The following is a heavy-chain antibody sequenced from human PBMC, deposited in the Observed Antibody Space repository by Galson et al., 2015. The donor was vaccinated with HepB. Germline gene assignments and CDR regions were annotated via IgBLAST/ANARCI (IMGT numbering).Heavy chain of an antibody. V-gene: IGHV4-34*01. D-gene: IGHD3-3*01. J-gene: IGHJ5*02. CDR1: GGSFSGYY. Sequence: ETLSLTCAVYGGSFSGYYWSWIRQPPGKGLEWIGEISHSGSTNYNPSLKSRVTISVDTSKNQFSLKLSSVTAADTAVYYCAGTGRITTFGVVYPTGWFDPWGQGTLVTVSS. CDR3: AGTGRITTFGVVYPTGWFDP. CDR2: ISHSGST.